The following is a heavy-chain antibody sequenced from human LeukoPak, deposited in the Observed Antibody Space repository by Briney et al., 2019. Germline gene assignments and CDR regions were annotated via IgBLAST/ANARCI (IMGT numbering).Heavy chain of an antibody. CDR3: ARGVYIAAAQYGY. CDR1: GGSISSYY. CDR2: IYYSGTT. V-gene: IGHV4-59*01. Sequence: SETLSLTCTVSGGSISSYYRSWIRQPPGKGLEWIGYIYYSGTTNYNPSLKSRVTISVDTSKNQFSLKLSSVTAADTAVYYCARGVYIAAAQYGYWGQGTLVSVSS. J-gene: IGHJ4*02. D-gene: IGHD6-13*01.